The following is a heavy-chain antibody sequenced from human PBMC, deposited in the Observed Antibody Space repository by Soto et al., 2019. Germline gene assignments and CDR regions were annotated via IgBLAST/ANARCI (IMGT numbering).Heavy chain of an antibody. CDR1: GASFNDFY. Sequence: SESLSLTCAVYGASFNDFYWSWIRQTPGKGLEWIGHISDSGTTDSNPSLTSQVAISLDTSKNHFSLTLSSVTAADTAVYYCARGPSGDKVHYWGQGALVTVSS. J-gene: IGHJ4*02. CDR2: ISDSGTT. V-gene: IGHV4-34*01. CDR3: ARGPSGDKVHY. D-gene: IGHD7-27*01.